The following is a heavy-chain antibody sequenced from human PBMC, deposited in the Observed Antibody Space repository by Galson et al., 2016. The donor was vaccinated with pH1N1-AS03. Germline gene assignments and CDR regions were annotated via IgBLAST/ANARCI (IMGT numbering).Heavy chain of an antibody. D-gene: IGHD3-10*02. CDR2: MYASGDT. V-gene: IGHV4-4*07. CDR3: ARERQWVSGDSGPRYGMDV. J-gene: IGHJ6*02. Sequence: ETLSLTCTLSGDSIGGYYWSWVRQPAGEGLQWLGRMYASGDTLYNPSLKGRLTMSVDTSKNHFSLKLNSVTAADTAVYYCARERQWVSGDSGPRYGMDVWGQGTTVTVSS. CDR1: GDSIGGYY.